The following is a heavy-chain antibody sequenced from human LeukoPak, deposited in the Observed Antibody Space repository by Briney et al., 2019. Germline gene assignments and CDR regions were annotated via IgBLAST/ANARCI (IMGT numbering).Heavy chain of an antibody. CDR1: GFTFSSYW. CDR2: INSDGSST. J-gene: IGHJ3*02. Sequence: GGSLRLSCAASGFTFSSYWMHWVRHAPGKGLVWVSRINSDGSSTSYADSVKGRFTISRDNAKNTLYLQMNSLRAEDTAVYYCARYFPALAAFDIWGQGTMVTVSS. CDR3: ARYFPALAAFDI. D-gene: IGHD3-9*01. V-gene: IGHV3-74*01.